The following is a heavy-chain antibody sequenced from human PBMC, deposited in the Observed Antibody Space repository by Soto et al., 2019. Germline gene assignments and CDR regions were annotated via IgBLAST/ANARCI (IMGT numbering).Heavy chain of an antibody. CDR2: IDPSDSYT. Sequence: GESLKISCKGSGYSFTSYWISWVRQMPGKGLEWMGRIDPSDSYTNYSPSFQGHVTISADESISTAHLQWSSLKASDTAMYYCASTYYDSDYYYYGMDVWGQGTTVTVSS. J-gene: IGHJ6*02. CDR1: GYSFTSYW. D-gene: IGHD3-3*01. V-gene: IGHV5-10-1*01. CDR3: ASTYYDSDYYYYGMDV.